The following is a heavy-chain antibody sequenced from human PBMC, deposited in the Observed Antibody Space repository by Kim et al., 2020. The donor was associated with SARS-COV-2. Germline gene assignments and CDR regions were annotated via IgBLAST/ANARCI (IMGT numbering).Heavy chain of an antibody. V-gene: IGHV3-30*18. J-gene: IGHJ6*02. Sequence: GGSLRLSCAASGFTFSTYGMYWVRQAPGKGLEWVAIISYDGTHKYYADSVKGRFTISRDNSKNTLYMQMNSLRADDTGVYYCAKDLDSNVINYRYYGMDVWGQGTTVTVSS. CDR3: AKDLDSNVINYRYYGMDV. CDR2: ISYDGTHK. CDR1: GFTFSTYG. D-gene: IGHD2-2*03.